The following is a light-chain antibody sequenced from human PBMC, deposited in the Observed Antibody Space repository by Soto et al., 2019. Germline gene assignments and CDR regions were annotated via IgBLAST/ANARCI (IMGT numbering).Light chain of an antibody. CDR2: AAS. CDR3: QQSYSTPPDT. Sequence: DIQMTQSPSSLSASVGDRVSITCRASQSIGTYLNWYQKKPGKAPKLLIHAASSLHSGVPSRFSGSGSGTDFTLTISSLQPEDFVTYYCQQSYSTPPDTFGQGTKLEIK. J-gene: IGKJ2*01. CDR1: QSIGTY. V-gene: IGKV1-39*01.